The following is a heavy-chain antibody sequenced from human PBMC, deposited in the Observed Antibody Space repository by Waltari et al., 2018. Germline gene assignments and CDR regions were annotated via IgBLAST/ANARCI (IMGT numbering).Heavy chain of an antibody. V-gene: IGHV3-43D*04. D-gene: IGHD6-13*01. J-gene: IGHJ6*02. Sequence: EVQLVESGGVVVQPGGSLRLSCAASGFTFDDYAMHWVRQAPGKGLEWVSLISWDGGSPYDADYVKGRFTISRDNSKNSLYLQMNSLRAEDTALYYCAKDQRTGIAAAGAWYYGMDVWGQGTTVTVSS. CDR3: AKDQRTGIAAAGAWYYGMDV. CDR1: GFTFDDYA. CDR2: ISWDGGSP.